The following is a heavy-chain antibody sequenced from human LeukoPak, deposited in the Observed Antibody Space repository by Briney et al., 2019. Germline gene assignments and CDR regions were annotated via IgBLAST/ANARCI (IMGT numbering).Heavy chain of an antibody. V-gene: IGHV4-59*01. Sequence: SETLSLTCSVSDDSITMYYWTWIRQPPGKGLGWSGYVDHTGGTNFNPSLNGRVSISRDTTQHLCSLRLRSVTAADTAVYYCAKSNGYGLVDIWGQGTMVTVSS. CDR2: VDHTGGT. CDR1: DDSITMYY. D-gene: IGHD3-10*01. J-gene: IGHJ3*02. CDR3: AKSNGYGLVDI.